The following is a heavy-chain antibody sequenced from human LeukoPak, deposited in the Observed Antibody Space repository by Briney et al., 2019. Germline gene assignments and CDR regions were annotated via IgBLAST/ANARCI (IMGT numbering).Heavy chain of an antibody. D-gene: IGHD3-22*01. V-gene: IGHV3-21*01. CDR1: GFTFSNYN. CDR2: ISRSSIYK. J-gene: IGHJ4*02. CDR3: ARGRYDSSGYYALFDY. Sequence: GGSLRLSCAASGFTFSNYNMNWVRQAPGKGLEWVSSISRSSIYKYYADSMKGRFTISRDNAKNSVYLQVNSVRAEDTAVYYCARGRYDSSGYYALFDYWGRGTLVTVSS.